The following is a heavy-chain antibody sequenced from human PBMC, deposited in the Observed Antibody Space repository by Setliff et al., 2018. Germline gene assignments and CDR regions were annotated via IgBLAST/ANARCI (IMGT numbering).Heavy chain of an antibody. Sequence: SGPTLVNPTQTLTLTCTFSGFSLSTSGVGVGWIRQPPGKALEWLALIYWDDDKRYSPSLKSRLTITKDTSKNQVVLTMTNMDPVDTATYYCAHRRGGYYDSSGYYYDYWGQGTLVTVSS. CDR1: GFSLSTSGVG. V-gene: IGHV2-5*02. D-gene: IGHD3-22*01. CDR3: AHRRGGYYDSSGYYYDY. J-gene: IGHJ4*02. CDR2: IYWDDDK.